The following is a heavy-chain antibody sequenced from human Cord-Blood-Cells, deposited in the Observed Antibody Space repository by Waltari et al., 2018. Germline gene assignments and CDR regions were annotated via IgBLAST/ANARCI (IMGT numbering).Heavy chain of an antibody. CDR1: GYTLTGYY. Sequence: QVQLVQSGAEVKKPGASVKVSCKASGYTLTGYYMHWVRQAPGQGLEWMGRINPNSGGTNYAQKFQGRVTMTRDTSISTAYMELSRLRSDDTAVYYCAREYSGYANWYFDLWGRGTLVTVSS. V-gene: IGHV1-2*06. CDR2: INPNSGGT. D-gene: IGHD5-12*01. J-gene: IGHJ2*01. CDR3: AREYSGYANWYFDL.